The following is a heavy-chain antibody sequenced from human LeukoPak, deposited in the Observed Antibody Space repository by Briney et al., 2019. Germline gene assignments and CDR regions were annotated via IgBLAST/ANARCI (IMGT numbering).Heavy chain of an antibody. J-gene: IGHJ6*03. V-gene: IGHV4-4*07. D-gene: IGHD6-6*01. CDR2: IYTSGST. CDR3: ARANSGYSSSSLTYYYYYMDV. CDR1: GGSISSYY. Sequence: SETLSLTCTVSGGSISSYYWSWIRQPAGKGLEWIGRIYTSGSTNYNPSLKSRVTMSVDTSKNQFSLKLSSVTAADTAVYYCARANSGYSSSSLTYYYYYMDVWGKGTTVTVSS.